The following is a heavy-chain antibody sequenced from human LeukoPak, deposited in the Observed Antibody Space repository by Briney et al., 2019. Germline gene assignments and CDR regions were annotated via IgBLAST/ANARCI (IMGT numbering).Heavy chain of an antibody. Sequence: GGSLRPSCAASGFTVSSNYMSWVRQAPGKGLEWVSVIYSGGSTYYADSVKGRFTISRDNSKNTLYLQMNSLRAEDTAVYYCARGGIAAGDYWGQGTLVTVSS. D-gene: IGHD6-13*01. V-gene: IGHV3-53*01. CDR1: GFTVSSNY. J-gene: IGHJ4*02. CDR3: ARGGIAAGDY. CDR2: IYSGGST.